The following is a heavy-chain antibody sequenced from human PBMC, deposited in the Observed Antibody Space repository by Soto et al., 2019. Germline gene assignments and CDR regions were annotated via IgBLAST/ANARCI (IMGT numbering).Heavy chain of an antibody. D-gene: IGHD3-3*01. Sequence: QLQLQESGPGLVKPSETLSLTCTVSGGSISSSSYYWGWIRQPPGKGLEWIGSIYYSGSTYYNPSLKRRVTISVDTSKNQFSLKLSSVTAADTAVYYCARLYSPSIFGVVPHFDYWGQGTLVTVSS. V-gene: IGHV4-39*01. CDR2: IYYSGST. J-gene: IGHJ4*02. CDR1: GGSISSSSYY. CDR3: ARLYSPSIFGVVPHFDY.